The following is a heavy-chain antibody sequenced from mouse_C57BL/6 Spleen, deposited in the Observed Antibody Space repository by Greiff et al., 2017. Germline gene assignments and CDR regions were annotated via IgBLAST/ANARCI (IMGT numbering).Heavy chain of an antibody. CDR3: EKESNYDMDD. Sequence: QVHVQQSGPELVKPGASVKISCKASGYAFSSSWMNWVKQRPGKGLEWIGRIYPGDGDTNYNGKFKGKATLTADKSSSTAYMQLSSLTSEDSAVYFCEKESNYDMDDWGQGTTVTVSS. D-gene: IGHD5-1*01. CDR1: GYAFSSSW. V-gene: IGHV1-82*01. J-gene: IGHJ4*01. CDR2: IYPGDGDT.